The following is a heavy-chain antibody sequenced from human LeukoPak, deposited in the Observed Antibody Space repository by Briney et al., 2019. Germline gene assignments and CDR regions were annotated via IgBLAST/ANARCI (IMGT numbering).Heavy chain of an antibody. CDR1: GGSISSYY. Sequence: SETLSLTCTVSGGSISSYYWSWIRQPPGKGLEWVGYIYYSGSTNYNPSLKSRVTISVDTSKNQFSLKLSSVTAADTAVYYCARDFSGYDTNWFDPWGQGTLVTVSS. CDR3: ARDFSGYDTNWFDP. CDR2: IYYSGST. D-gene: IGHD5-12*01. J-gene: IGHJ5*02. V-gene: IGHV4-59*01.